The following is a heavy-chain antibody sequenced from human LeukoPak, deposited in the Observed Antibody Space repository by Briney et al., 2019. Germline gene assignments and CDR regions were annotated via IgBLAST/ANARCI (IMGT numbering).Heavy chain of an antibody. J-gene: IGHJ4*02. V-gene: IGHV3-33*08. CDR2: IWYDGSNK. CDR3: ARDRYYYDSSGWFYFDY. CDR1: GFTFSSYA. Sequence: PGGSLRLSCAASGFTFSSYAMHWVRQAPGKGLEWVAVIWYDGSNKYYADSVKGRFTISRDNSKNTLYLQMNSLRAEDTAVYYCARDRYYYDSSGWFYFDYWGQGTLVTVSS. D-gene: IGHD3-22*01.